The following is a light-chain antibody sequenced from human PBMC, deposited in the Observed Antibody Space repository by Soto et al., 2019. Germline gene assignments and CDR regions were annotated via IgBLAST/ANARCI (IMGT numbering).Light chain of an antibody. Sequence: EIVLTQSPGTLSLSPGERATLSCRASQSVSSSYLAWYQQKPGQAPRLLIYGASSRATGIPDRFSGSGSGTAFTLTISRLEPEDFAVYYCQQDGSSPNTFGQGTKVEIK. V-gene: IGKV3-20*01. J-gene: IGKJ1*01. CDR2: GAS. CDR3: QQDGSSPNT. CDR1: QSVSSSY.